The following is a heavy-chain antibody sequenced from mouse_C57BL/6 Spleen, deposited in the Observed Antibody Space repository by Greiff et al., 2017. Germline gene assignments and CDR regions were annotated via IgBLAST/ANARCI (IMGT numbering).Heavy chain of an antibody. J-gene: IGHJ2*01. V-gene: IGHV1-20*01. CDR3: ARYYYSTPYSFDY. D-gene: IGHD2-12*01. CDR2: INPYNGDT. CDR1: GYTFTSYC. Sequence: VQLQQPGPELVKPGASVKMSCKASGYTFTSYCMNWVKQSHGQSLEWIGIINPYNGDTNYNEKFKSKATLTVDKSSSTAYMERSSLTSEDSAVYYCARYYYSTPYSFDYWGKGATVTVSS.